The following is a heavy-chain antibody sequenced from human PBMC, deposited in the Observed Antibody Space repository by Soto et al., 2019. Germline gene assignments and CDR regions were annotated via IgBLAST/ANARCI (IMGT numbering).Heavy chain of an antibody. CDR1: GYSFTSYW. J-gene: IGHJ5*02. V-gene: IGHV5-10-1*01. CDR2: IDPSDSYT. Sequence: GESLKISSKGSGYSFTSYWISWVHQMPGKGLEWMGRIDPSDSYTNYSPSFQGHVTISADKSISTAYLQWSSLKASDTALYYCARMYYYGSGSYGLDPWGQGTLVTVSS. CDR3: ARMYYYGSGSYGLDP. D-gene: IGHD3-10*01.